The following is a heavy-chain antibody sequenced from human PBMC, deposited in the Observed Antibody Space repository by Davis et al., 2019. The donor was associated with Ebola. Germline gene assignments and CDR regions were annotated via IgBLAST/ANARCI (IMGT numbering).Heavy chain of an antibody. V-gene: IGHV1-2*06. CDR2: INPNSGGT. CDR1: GYTFTGYH. Sequence: ASVKVSCKASGYTFTGYHMHWVRQAPGQGLEWMGRINPNSGGTNYAQKFQGRVTMTTDTSTSTAYMEVGSLRSDDTAVYYCARAQFPTTSDHWGQGTLVTVSS. D-gene: IGHD1-1*01. J-gene: IGHJ4*02. CDR3: ARAQFPTTSDH.